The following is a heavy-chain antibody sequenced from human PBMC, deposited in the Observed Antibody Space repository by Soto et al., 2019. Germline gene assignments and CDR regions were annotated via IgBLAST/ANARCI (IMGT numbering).Heavy chain of an antibody. CDR2: ISYDGSNK. CDR3: AKVLATMVRGHYFYY. J-gene: IGHJ4*02. CDR1: GFTFSSYG. V-gene: IGHV3-30*18. Sequence: QVQLVESGGGVVQPGRSLRLSCAASGFTFSSYGMHWVRQAPGKGLEWVAVISYDGSNKYYADSVKGRFTISRDNSKNTLYLQMNSLRAEDTAVYYCAKVLATMVRGHYFYYWGQGTLVTVSS. D-gene: IGHD3-10*01.